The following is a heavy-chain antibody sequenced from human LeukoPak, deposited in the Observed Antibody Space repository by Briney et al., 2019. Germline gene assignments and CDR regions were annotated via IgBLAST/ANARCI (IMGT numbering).Heavy chain of an antibody. D-gene: IGHD5/OR15-5a*01. CDR1: GGSISSSLCY. CDR2: IYYTGTT. J-gene: IGHJ4*02. CDR3: ARDLRPFDF. V-gene: IGHV4-39*07. Sequence: PSETLSLTRTVAGGSISSSLCYWGWVRQPPGKGLEWIGSIYYTGTTYYSASLKSRVTMSLDTSKNQFSLRLSSVTAADTAVYYCARDLRPFDFWGQGILVTVSS.